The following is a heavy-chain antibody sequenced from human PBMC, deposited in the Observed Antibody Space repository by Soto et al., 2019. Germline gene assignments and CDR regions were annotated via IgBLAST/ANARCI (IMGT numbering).Heavy chain of an antibody. CDR2: IYYSGST. D-gene: IGHD5-18*01. Sequence: PSETLSLTCSFSGRPISSGGYYWSWIRHPPGKGLEWIGYIYYSGSTYYNPSLKSRVTISVDTSKNQFSLKLSSVTDADTAVYYCARSGYSYGPNPLLYWGQGTLVTVSS. V-gene: IGHV4-31*03. CDR1: GRPISSGGYY. CDR3: ARSGYSYGPNPLLY. J-gene: IGHJ4*02.